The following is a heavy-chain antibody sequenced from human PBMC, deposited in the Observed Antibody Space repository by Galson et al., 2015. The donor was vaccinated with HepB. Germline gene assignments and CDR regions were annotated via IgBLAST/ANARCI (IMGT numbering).Heavy chain of an antibody. D-gene: IGHD6-19*01. CDR3: AKVFPEKTSGWYRQALYYFDS. CDR2: ITPSGDNT. V-gene: IGHV3-23*01. J-gene: IGHJ4*02. CDR1: GFTFSYYA. Sequence: LRLSCAASGFTFSYYAMSWVRQAPGKGLEWISAITPSGDNTYSADSMKGRFTISRDNSRNTLFLQMNSLRADDTAIYFCAKVFPEKTSGWYRQALYYFDSWGQGTRVTVSS.